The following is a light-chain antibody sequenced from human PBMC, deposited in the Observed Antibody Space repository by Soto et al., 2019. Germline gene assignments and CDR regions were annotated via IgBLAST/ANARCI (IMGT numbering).Light chain of an antibody. CDR1: QILSSNS. V-gene: IGKV3-20*01. CDR2: GAS. Sequence: EIVLTQSPCALSLSPGERATLSCGSIQILSSNSLAWYQQKHGQAHRLLIYGASSRATGIPDRFSGSGSGNDFTLTISRLEPEDFAVYFCNHYGTSHTFGQGTRLEIK. CDR3: NHYGTSHT. J-gene: IGKJ5*01.